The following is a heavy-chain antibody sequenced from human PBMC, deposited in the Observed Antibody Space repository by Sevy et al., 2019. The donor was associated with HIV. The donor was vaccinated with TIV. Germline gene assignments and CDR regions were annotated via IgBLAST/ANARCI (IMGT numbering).Heavy chain of an antibody. CDR1: GFAFSDYA. CDR2: ISGSGDST. Sequence: GGSLRLSCAASGFAFSDYAMHWVRQAPGTGLEWVSAISGSGDSTYYADSVKGRFTISRDNSKNTLYLQMNSLRAEDTAVYYCAKDTVAGTGIFDYWGQGTLVTVSS. V-gene: IGHV3-23*01. J-gene: IGHJ4*02. D-gene: IGHD6-19*01. CDR3: AKDTVAGTGIFDY.